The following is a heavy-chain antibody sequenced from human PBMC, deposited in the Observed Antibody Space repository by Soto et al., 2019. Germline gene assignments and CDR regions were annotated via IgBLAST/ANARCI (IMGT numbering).Heavy chain of an antibody. J-gene: IGHJ4*02. CDR2: ISSTSSHT. V-gene: IGHV3-21*01. D-gene: IGHD6-6*01. CDR1: GLIFSNYS. Sequence: GGSLRLSCAVSGLIFSNYSMTWARRAPGKGLEWVSSISSTSSHTYYADSVKGRFTISRDNAKNSVYLHMNSLRAEDTAVYYCTTLLLGGSSQNSLRDYWGQGTLVTVSS. CDR3: TTLLLGGSSQNSLRDY.